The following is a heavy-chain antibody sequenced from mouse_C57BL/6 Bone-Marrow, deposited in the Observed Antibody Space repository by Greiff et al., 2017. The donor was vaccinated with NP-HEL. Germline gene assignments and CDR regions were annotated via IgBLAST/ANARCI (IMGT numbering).Heavy chain of an antibody. J-gene: IGHJ3*01. CDR3: ARQDYYGPAWFAY. V-gene: IGHV1-55*01. Sequence: QVQQPGAELVKPGASVKMSCKASGYTFTSYWITWVKQRPGQGLEWIGDIYPGSGSTNYNEKFKSKATLTVDTSSSTAYMQLSSLTSEDSAVYYCARQDYYGPAWFAYWGQGTLVTVSA. CDR2: IYPGSGST. D-gene: IGHD1-1*01. CDR1: GYTFTSYW.